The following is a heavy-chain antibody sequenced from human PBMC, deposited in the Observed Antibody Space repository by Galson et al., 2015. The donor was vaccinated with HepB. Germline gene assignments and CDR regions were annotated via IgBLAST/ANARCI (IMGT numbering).Heavy chain of an antibody. V-gene: IGHV1-18*01. CDR2: ISAYNGNT. Sequence: SVKVSCKASGYTFTSYGISWVRQAPGQGLEWMGWISAYNGNTNYAQKLQGRVTMTTDTSTSTAYMELRSLRSDDTAVYYCARDGRDDYGDYGVRGRPPFDYWGQRTLVTVSS. CDR3: ARDGRDDYGDYGVRGRPPFDY. J-gene: IGHJ4*02. D-gene: IGHD4-17*01. CDR1: GYTFTSYG.